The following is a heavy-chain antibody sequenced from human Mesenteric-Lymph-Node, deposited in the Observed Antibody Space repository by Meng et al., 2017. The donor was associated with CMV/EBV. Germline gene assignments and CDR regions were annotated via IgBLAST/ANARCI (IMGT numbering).Heavy chain of an antibody. CDR3: ARGSSYDILTGYFDY. CDR2: INHSGST. Sequence: QVPVTQWGAGPLKPSETLSVTCAVYGGSFSGYYWNWIRQSPEKGLEWIGEINHSGSTTYNPSFTSRIIISVDTSTNQISLNMSSVTAADTAVYYCARGSSYDILTGYFDYWGQGALVTVSS. J-gene: IGHJ4*02. D-gene: IGHD3-9*01. CDR1: GGSFSGYY. V-gene: IGHV4-34*01.